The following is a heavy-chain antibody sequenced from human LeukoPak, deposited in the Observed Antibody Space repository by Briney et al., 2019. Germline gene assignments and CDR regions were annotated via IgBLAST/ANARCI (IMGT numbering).Heavy chain of an antibody. CDR1: GFTFSSYG. CDR3: ARAVDRPSETPDY. Sequence: PGGSLRLSCAASGFTFSSYGMNWVRQAPGKGLEWVSSISSSSSYIYYADSVKGRFTISRDNAKNSLYLQMNSLRAEDTAVYYCARAVDRPSETPDYWGQGTLVTVSS. CDR2: ISSSSSYI. D-gene: IGHD5-24*01. V-gene: IGHV3-21*01. J-gene: IGHJ4*02.